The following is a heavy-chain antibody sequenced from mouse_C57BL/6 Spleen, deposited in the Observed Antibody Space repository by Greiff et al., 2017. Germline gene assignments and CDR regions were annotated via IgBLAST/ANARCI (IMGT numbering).Heavy chain of an antibody. J-gene: IGHJ3*01. Sequence: QVQLQQPGAELARPGASVKLSCKASGYTFTSYGISWVKQRTGQGLEWIGEIYPSSGNTYYNEKFKGKATLTVDKSSSTAYMELRSLTSEDAAVYFYARGYDYDWFAYWGQGTLVTVSA. CDR1: GYTFTSYG. D-gene: IGHD2-4*01. V-gene: IGHV1-81*01. CDR3: ARGYDYDWFAY. CDR2: IYPSSGNT.